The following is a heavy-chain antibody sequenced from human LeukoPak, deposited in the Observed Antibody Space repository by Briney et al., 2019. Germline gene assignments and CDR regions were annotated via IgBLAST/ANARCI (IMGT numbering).Heavy chain of an antibody. D-gene: IGHD4-17*01. V-gene: IGHV3-30*03. Sequence: PGGSLRLSCAASGFTFSSYGMHWVRQAPGKGLEWVAVISYDGSNKYYADSVKGRFTISRDNSKNTLYLQMNSLRAEDTAVYYCVVTGDYVLRVVHIFDPWGQGTLVTVSS. CDR1: GFTFSSYG. CDR3: VVTGDYVLRVVHIFDP. J-gene: IGHJ5*02. CDR2: ISYDGSNK.